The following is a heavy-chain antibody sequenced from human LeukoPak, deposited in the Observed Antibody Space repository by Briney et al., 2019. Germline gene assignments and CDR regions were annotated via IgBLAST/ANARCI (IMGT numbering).Heavy chain of an antibody. J-gene: IGHJ4*02. CDR2: ISSSSSTI. CDR3: ASTNTDGSGSYVSGGYDY. D-gene: IGHD3-10*01. V-gene: IGHV3-48*01. Sequence: GGSLRLSCAASGFTFSSYSMNWVRQAPGKGLEWVSYISSSSSTIYYADSVKGRFTISRDNAKNSLYLQMNSLRAEDTAVYYCASTNTDGSGSYVSGGYDYWGQGTLVTVSS. CDR1: GFTFSSYS.